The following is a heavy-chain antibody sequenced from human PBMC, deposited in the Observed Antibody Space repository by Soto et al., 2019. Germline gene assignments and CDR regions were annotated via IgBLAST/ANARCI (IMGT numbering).Heavy chain of an antibody. CDR1: GYTFTSYG. CDR3: APGQRTGYRYGPYMNDY. J-gene: IGHJ4*02. CDR2: ISAYNGNT. D-gene: IGHD5-18*01. V-gene: IGHV1-18*01. Sequence: GASVKVSCKASGYTFTSYGISWVRQAPGQGLEWMGWISAYNGNTNYAQKLQGRVTMTTDTSTSTAYMELRSLRSDDTAVYYCAPGQRTGYRYGPYMNDYWGKGTLGTAPQ.